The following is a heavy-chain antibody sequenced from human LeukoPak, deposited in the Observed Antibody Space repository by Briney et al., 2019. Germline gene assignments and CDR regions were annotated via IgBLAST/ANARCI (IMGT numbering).Heavy chain of an antibody. Sequence: ASVKVSCKASGYTFTSYYMHWVRQAPGQGLEWMGIINPSGGSTSYAQKFQGRVTMTRDTSTSTVYMELSSLRSEGTAVYCCARDLASRYSYGYDYYFDYWGQGTLVTVSS. V-gene: IGHV1-46*01. CDR2: INPSGGST. CDR3: ARDLASRYSYGYDYYFDY. D-gene: IGHD5-18*01. J-gene: IGHJ4*02. CDR1: GYTFTSYY.